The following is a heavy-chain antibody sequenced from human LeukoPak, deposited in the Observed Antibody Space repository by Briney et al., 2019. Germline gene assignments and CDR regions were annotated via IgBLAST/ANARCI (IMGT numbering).Heavy chain of an antibody. Sequence: GGSLRLSCAASGFTFSSCAMSWVRQAPGKGLEWVSTISGSGGTPNYADSVKGRFTISRDNSKNTLYLQMNSLRAEDTAVYYCAKGPYGPFDYWGQGTLVTVSS. CDR3: AKGPYGPFDY. J-gene: IGHJ4*02. V-gene: IGHV3-23*01. CDR1: GFTFSSCA. D-gene: IGHD4-17*01. CDR2: ISGSGGTP.